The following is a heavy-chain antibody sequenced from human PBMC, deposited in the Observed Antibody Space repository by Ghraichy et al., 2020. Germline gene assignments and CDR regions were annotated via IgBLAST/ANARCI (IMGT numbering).Heavy chain of an antibody. Sequence: GGSLRLSCAASGFAFSIYSMDWVRQAPGKGLEWVSSISTTSSYIYYADSVKGRFTISRDNAKNSLYLQMNSLRADDTAVYYCARELYDTSGYYYYYGMDVWGQGTTVTVSS. D-gene: IGHD3-22*01. CDR3: ARELYDTSGYYYYYGMDV. V-gene: IGHV3-21*01. J-gene: IGHJ6*02. CDR2: ISTTSSYI. CDR1: GFAFSIYS.